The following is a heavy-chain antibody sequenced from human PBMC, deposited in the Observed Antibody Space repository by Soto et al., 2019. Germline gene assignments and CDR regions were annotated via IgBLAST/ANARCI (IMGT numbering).Heavy chain of an antibody. CDR2: INTSGRT. D-gene: IGHD2-2*01. V-gene: IGHV4-4*07. CDR1: GVSINNDY. Sequence: SETLSLTCSVPGVSINNDYWTWIRQSAGKGLEWIGRINTSGRTTYNPSLKSRVTMSIDTSKNQFSLTLISVTAADTALYYCARLHLPALQGAFDIWGQGTMVTVS. J-gene: IGHJ3*02. CDR3: ARLHLPALQGAFDI.